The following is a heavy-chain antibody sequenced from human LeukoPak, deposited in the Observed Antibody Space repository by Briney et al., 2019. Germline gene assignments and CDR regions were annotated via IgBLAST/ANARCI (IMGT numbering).Heavy chain of an antibody. D-gene: IGHD5-24*01. V-gene: IGHV3-30*04. CDR2: ISYDGSNE. CDR1: GFTFSSYV. Sequence: GGSLRLSCAASGFTFSSYVMHWVRQAPGKGLEWVAIISYDGSNEYYADSVKGRFTISRDNSKNTLYLQMNSLRAADTAVYYCARVRRLSGFSFLIDYWGQGTLVTVSS. CDR3: ARVRRLSGFSFLIDY. J-gene: IGHJ4*02.